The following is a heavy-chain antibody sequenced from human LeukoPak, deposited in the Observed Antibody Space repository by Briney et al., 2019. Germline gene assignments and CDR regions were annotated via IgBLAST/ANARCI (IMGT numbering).Heavy chain of an antibody. CDR3: AEGISSSSTNRYYYYMDV. CDR2: IVPILGIA. D-gene: IGHD6-6*01. J-gene: IGHJ6*03. Sequence: ASVKVSCKASGGTFSSYTISWVRQAPGQGLEWMGRIVPILGIANYAQKFQGRVTITADKSTSTAYMELSSLRSEDTAVYYCAEGISSSSTNRYYYYMDVWGKGTTVTVSS. V-gene: IGHV1-69*02. CDR1: GGTFSSYT.